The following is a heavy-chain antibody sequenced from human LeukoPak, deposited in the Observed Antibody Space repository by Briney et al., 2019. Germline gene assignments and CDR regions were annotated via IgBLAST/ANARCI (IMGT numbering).Heavy chain of an antibody. CDR3: ARDRHHYYDNRADAFDI. Sequence: GGSLRLSCAASGFTFDDYGMSWVRQAPGKGLEWVSGINWNGGSTGYADSVKGRFTISRDNAKNSLYLQMNSLRAEDTAVYYCARDRHHYYDNRADAFDIWGQGTMVTVSS. V-gene: IGHV3-20*04. CDR1: GFTFDDYG. J-gene: IGHJ3*02. D-gene: IGHD3-22*01. CDR2: INWNGGST.